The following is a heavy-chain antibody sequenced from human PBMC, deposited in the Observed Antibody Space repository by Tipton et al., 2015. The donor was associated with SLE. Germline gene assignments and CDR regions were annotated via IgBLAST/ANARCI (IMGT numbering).Heavy chain of an antibody. CDR1: GGSISSGGYS. Sequence: TLSLTCAVSGGSISSGGYSWSWIRQPPGKGLEWIGYIYYSGSTYYNPSLKSRVTISVDTSKNQFSLKLSSVTAADTAVYYCATARELRGPFDYWGQGTLVTVSS. V-gene: IGHV4-30-2*01. CDR3: ATARELRGPFDY. J-gene: IGHJ4*02. D-gene: IGHD1-26*01. CDR2: IYYSGST.